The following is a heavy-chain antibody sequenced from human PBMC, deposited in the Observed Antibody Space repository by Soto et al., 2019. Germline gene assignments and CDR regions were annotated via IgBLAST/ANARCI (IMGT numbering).Heavy chain of an antibody. CDR2: INHSGST. Sequence: SETLSLTCAVYGGSFSGYYWSWIRQPPGKGLEWIGEINHSGSTNYNPSLKSRVTISVDTSKNQFSLKLSSVTAADTAVYYCARGLSSSGWAYYYFYYGMDVWGQGTTVTVSS. D-gene: IGHD6-19*01. J-gene: IGHJ6*02. CDR3: ARGLSSSGWAYYYFYYGMDV. V-gene: IGHV4-34*01. CDR1: GGSFSGYY.